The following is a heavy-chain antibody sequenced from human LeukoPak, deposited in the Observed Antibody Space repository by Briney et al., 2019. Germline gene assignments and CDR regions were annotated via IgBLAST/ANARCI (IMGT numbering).Heavy chain of an antibody. CDR1: GGTFSSYT. V-gene: IGHV1-69*02. CDR3: ARVGGSYYFDAFDI. Sequence: GASVKVSFKASGGTFSSYTISWVRQAPGQGLEWMGRIIPILGIANYAQKFQGRVTITADKSTSTAYMELSSLRSEDTAVYYCARVGGSYYFDAFDIWGQGTMVTVSS. J-gene: IGHJ3*02. CDR2: IIPILGIA. D-gene: IGHD1-26*01.